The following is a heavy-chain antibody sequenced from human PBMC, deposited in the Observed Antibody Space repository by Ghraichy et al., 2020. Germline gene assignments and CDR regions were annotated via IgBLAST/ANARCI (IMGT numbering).Heavy chain of an antibody. J-gene: IGHJ3*02. CDR1: GGSISSSNW. V-gene: IGHV4-4*02. Sequence: SETLSLTCAVSGGSISSSNWWSWVRQPPGKGLEWIGEIYHSGSTNYNPSLKSRVTISVDKSKNQFSLKLSSVTAADTAVYYCARGYDSSGYYSQGFDIWGQGTMVTVSS. D-gene: IGHD3-22*01. CDR2: IYHSGST. CDR3: ARGYDSSGYYSQGFDI.